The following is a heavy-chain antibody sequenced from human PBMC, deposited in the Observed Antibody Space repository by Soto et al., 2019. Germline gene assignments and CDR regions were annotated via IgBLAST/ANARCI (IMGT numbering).Heavy chain of an antibody. V-gene: IGHV1-69*01. D-gene: IGHD3-10*01. CDR3: ARAMAGITDYYFDY. J-gene: IGHJ4*02. Sequence: QVQLVQSGAELKKPGASVKVSCKASGGTLSDHAINWVRQAPGEGLEWMGGITPMLDTTNYAPKFQGRLTLTAEDSTGTVYMDLSDLRSDDTAVYYCARAMAGITDYYFDYWGQGSLVTVSS. CDR2: ITPMLDTT. CDR1: GGTLSDHA.